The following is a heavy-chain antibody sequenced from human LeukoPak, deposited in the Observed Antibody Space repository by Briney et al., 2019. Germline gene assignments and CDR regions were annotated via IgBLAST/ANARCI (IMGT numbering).Heavy chain of an antibody. CDR3: ARSRIAAAGQRFDY. CDR1: GYTFTGYY. V-gene: IGHV1-2*02. Sequence: ASVKVSCKASGYTFTGYYMHWVRQAPGQGLEWMGWINPNSGGTNYAQKFRGRVTMTRDTSISTAYMELSRLRSDDTAVYYCARSRIAAAGQRFDYWGQGTLVTVSS. J-gene: IGHJ4*02. CDR2: INPNSGGT. D-gene: IGHD6-13*01.